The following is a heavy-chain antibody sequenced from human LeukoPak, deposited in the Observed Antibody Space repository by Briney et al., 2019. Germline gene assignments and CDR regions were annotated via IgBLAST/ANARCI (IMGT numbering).Heavy chain of an antibody. CDR3: AKAGQLWLPSDFDY. V-gene: IGHV3-33*06. Sequence: PGRSLRLSCAASGFTFSSYGMHWVRQAPGKGLEWVAVIWYDGSNKYYADSVKGRFTISRDNSKNTLYLQMNSLRAEDTAVYYCAKAGQLWLPSDFDYWGQGTLVTVSS. CDR1: GFTFSSYG. CDR2: IWYDGSNK. D-gene: IGHD5-18*01. J-gene: IGHJ4*02.